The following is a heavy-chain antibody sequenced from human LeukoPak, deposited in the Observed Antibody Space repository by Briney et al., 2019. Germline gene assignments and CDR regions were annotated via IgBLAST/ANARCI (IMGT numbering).Heavy chain of an antibody. V-gene: IGHV3-48*03. CDR1: GFTFSSYE. CDR2: ISSSGSTI. CDR3: ARLSYYGSGSYFDY. J-gene: IGHJ4*02. Sequence: GGSLRLSCAASGFTFSSYEMNWVRQAPGKGLEWVSYISSSGSTIYYADSVKGRFTISRDNAKNSLYLQMNSLRAEDTAVCYCARLSYYGSGSYFDYWGQGTLVTVSS. D-gene: IGHD3-10*01.